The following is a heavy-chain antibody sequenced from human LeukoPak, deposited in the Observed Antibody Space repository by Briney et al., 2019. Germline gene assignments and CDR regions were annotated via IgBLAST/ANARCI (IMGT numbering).Heavy chain of an antibody. Sequence: SETLSLTCTVSGGSISPYYWSWIRQPPGKGLEWMGDINHSGSTNYNPSFKSRVTISVDTSKNQFSLRLSSVTAADTAVYYCARARGYCSSTSCSLDFGYWGQGTLVTVSS. J-gene: IGHJ4*02. V-gene: IGHV4-59*01. CDR2: INHSGST. D-gene: IGHD2-2*01. CDR3: ARARGYCSSTSCSLDFGY. CDR1: GGSISPYY.